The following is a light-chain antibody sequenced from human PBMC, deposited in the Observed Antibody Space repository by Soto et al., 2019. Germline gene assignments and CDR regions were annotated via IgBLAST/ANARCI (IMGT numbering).Light chain of an antibody. CDR2: DVS. Sequence: QSVLTQPASVSGSPGQSITISCTGTSSDVGGYNYVSWYQQHPGKAPKLMIYDVSTRPSGVSNRFSGSKSGNTASLTISGIQAEDEADYYCSSYTSSSNWVVGGGTKVTVL. CDR1: SSDVGGYNY. V-gene: IGLV2-14*01. CDR3: SSYTSSSNWV. J-gene: IGLJ3*02.